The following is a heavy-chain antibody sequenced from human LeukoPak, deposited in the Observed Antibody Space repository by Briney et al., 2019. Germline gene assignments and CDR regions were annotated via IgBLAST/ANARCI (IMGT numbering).Heavy chain of an antibody. J-gene: IGHJ3*02. D-gene: IGHD3-22*01. Sequence: SQTLSLTCTVSGGSISRGDYYWSWIRQPPGKGLEWIGYIYYSGSTHYNPSLKSRVTISVDTSKNQFSLKLSSVTAADTAVYYCARVGYDSSGQHAFDIWSQGTMVTVSS. V-gene: IGHV4-30-4*08. CDR1: GGSISRGDYY. CDR3: ARVGYDSSGQHAFDI. CDR2: IYYSGST.